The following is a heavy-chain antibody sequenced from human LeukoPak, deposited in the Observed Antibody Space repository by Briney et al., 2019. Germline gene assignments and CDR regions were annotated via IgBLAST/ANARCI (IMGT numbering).Heavy chain of an antibody. CDR2: ISNDGSNK. CDR3: AKSYYDYSGYLDY. J-gene: IGHJ4*02. D-gene: IGHD3-22*01. V-gene: IGHV3-30*18. Sequence: GGSLRLSCAASGFTFDDYGMSWVRQAPGKGLEWVAVISNDGSNKDYGDSAKGRFTISRDNSKNTLYLQMISLRPEDTAVYFCAKSYYDYSGYLDYWGQGTLVTVSS. CDR1: GFTFDDYG.